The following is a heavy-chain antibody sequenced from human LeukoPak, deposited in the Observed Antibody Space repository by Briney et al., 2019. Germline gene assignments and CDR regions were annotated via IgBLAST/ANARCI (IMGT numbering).Heavy chain of an antibody. CDR3: ALIRGTKYFQY. CDR2: ISGSGVTT. Sequence: GWSLRLSCAASGFTFSTYDMSWVRQAPGKGLEWVSAISGSGVTTYYADSVKGRFTISRDNSKNTVYLQMNSLRAEDTAVYYCALIRGTKYFQYWGQGTLVTVSS. J-gene: IGHJ1*01. V-gene: IGHV3-23*01. CDR1: GFTFSTYD.